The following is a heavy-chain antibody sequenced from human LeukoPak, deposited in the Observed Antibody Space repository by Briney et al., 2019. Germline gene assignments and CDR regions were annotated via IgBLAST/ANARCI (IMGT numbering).Heavy chain of an antibody. CDR3: ARDSPSSGWSPQPYFDY. Sequence: PGGSLRLFCAASGFHHSSYRMKWVRHAPGKGVECVSSLSSSSSYMYYADSVKGRFTISRANAKNSLYLQMNSLRAEDTAVYYCARDSPSSGWSPQPYFDYWGQGTLVTVSS. CDR2: LSSSSSYM. CDR1: GFHHSSYR. J-gene: IGHJ4*02. V-gene: IGHV3-21*01. D-gene: IGHD2-15*01.